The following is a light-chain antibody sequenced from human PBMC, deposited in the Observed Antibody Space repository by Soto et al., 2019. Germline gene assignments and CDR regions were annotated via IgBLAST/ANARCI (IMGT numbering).Light chain of an antibody. Sequence: EIVRTQSPATLSVSPWERATLSCRASQSVSSNLAWYQQKPGQAPRLLIYDASNRATGIPARFSGSGSGTDFTLTISSLEPEDFAVYYCQQRLNWPLTFGGGTRLEIK. CDR3: QQRLNWPLT. J-gene: IGKJ5*01. CDR2: DAS. CDR1: QSVSSN. V-gene: IGKV3-11*01.